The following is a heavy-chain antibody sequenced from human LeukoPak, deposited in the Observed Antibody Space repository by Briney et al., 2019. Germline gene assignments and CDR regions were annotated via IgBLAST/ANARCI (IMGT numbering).Heavy chain of an antibody. Sequence: ASVKVSCKSSGYSFNDYYMHWVRQAPGQRLEWMGWISTRSGDTSYAQKFQGRVTMTRDTSINTVDMDLSGLTSDDTAVFYCARGREIHGGSDTKLDDYWGQGTLVTVSS. CDR2: ISTRSGDT. D-gene: IGHD3-10*01. V-gene: IGHV1-2*02. J-gene: IGHJ4*02. CDR3: ARGREIHGGSDTKLDDY. CDR1: GYSFNDYY.